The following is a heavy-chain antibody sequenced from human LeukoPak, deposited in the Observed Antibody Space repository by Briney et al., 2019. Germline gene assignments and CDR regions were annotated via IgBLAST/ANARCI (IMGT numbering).Heavy chain of an antibody. CDR2: INHSGST. V-gene: IGHV4-34*01. J-gene: IGHJ5*02. Sequence: SETLSLTCAVHGGSFSGYYWSWIRQPPGKGLEWIGEINHSGSTNYNPSLKSRVTISVDTSKNQFSLKLSSVTAADTAVYYCARGWEENWFDPWGQGTLVTVSS. CDR3: ARGWEENWFDP. D-gene: IGHD1-26*01. CDR1: GGSFSGYY.